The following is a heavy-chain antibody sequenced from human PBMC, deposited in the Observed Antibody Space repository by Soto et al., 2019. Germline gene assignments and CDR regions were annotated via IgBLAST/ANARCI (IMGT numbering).Heavy chain of an antibody. CDR3: ARARGSSSEY. Sequence: EVQLVESGGGLVQPGGSLRLSCAASGFTFSDHYMDWVRQAPGTGLEWVARTRTKANSYITEYAASVKGRFIISRDDSKNSVYLQMNSLKAEDTAVYYCARARGSSSEYWGQGTLVTVSS. J-gene: IGHJ4*02. D-gene: IGHD6-13*01. V-gene: IGHV3-72*01. CDR1: GFTFSDHY. CDR2: TRTKANSYIT.